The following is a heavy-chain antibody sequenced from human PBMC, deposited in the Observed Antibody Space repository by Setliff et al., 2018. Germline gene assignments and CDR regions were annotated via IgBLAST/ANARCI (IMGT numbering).Heavy chain of an antibody. D-gene: IGHD3-22*01. Sequence: GGSLRLSCVTSGFTFSNYGMTWVRRAPGKGLEWISYISTSSTIIYYADSVKGRFTISRDNANHSLHLQMNSLRAEDTAVYYCARGPPGPWLDSSGYYYDYSYYYYMDVWGKGTTVTVSS. CDR1: GFTFSNYG. V-gene: IGHV3-48*01. CDR3: ARGPPGPWLDSSGYYYDYSYYYYMDV. J-gene: IGHJ6*03. CDR2: ISTSSTII.